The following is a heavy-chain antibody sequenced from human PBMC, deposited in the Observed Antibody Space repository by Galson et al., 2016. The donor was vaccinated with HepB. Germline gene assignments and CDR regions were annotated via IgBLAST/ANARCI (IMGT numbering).Heavy chain of an antibody. V-gene: IGHV3-30-3*01. Sequence: SLRLSCAVSGFTFSSYAMHWVRQAPGKGLEWVAVISSDGTTKYYRDSVKGRFTISRDDSKNTVYLQMNSLRAEDTALYYCAKDFYDSYGHQFDSWGQGTLVTVSS. CDR2: ISSDGTTK. CDR1: GFTFSSYA. CDR3: AKDFYDSYGHQFDS. D-gene: IGHD3-22*01. J-gene: IGHJ4*02.